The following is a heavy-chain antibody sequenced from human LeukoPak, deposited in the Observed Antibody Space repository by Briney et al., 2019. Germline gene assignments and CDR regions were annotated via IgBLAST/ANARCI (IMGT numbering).Heavy chain of an antibody. CDR2: ISSSSSYI. D-gene: IGHD3-22*01. CDR3: AKDSNYYDSSGYIDY. V-gene: IGHV3-21*04. J-gene: IGHJ4*02. Sequence: GGSLRLSCAASGFTFSSYSMNWVRQAPGKGLEWVSSISSSSSYIYYADSVKGRFTISRDNAKNSLYLQMNSLRAEDTALYYCAKDSNYYDSSGYIDYWGQGTLVTVSS. CDR1: GFTFSSYS.